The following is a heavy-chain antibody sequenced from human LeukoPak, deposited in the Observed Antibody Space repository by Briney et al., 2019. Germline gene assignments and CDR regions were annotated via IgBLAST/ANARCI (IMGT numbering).Heavy chain of an antibody. CDR3: ARVSSGYYFDAFDI. J-gene: IGHJ3*02. CDR1: GFTFSSYS. D-gene: IGHD3-22*01. V-gene: IGHV3-21*01. CDR2: ISSSSSYI. Sequence: GGSLRLSCAASGFTFSSYSMTWVRQAPGKGLEWVSSISSSSSYIYYADSVKGRFTIPRDNAKNSLYLQMNSLRAEDTAVYYCARVSSGYYFDAFDIWGQGTMVTVSS.